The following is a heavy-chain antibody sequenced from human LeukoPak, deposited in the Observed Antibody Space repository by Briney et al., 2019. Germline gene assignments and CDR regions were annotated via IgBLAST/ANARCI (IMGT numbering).Heavy chain of an antibody. CDR3: ARDGYKWIDAFDI. CDR2: ISSSSSYI. Sequence: GGSLRLSCAASRFTFSSYSMNWVRQAPGKGLEWVSSISSSSSYIYYADSVKGRFTISRDNAKNSLYLQMNSLRAEDTAVYYCARDGYKWIDAFDIWGQGTMVTVSS. CDR1: RFTFSSYS. J-gene: IGHJ3*02. D-gene: IGHD1-1*01. V-gene: IGHV3-21*01.